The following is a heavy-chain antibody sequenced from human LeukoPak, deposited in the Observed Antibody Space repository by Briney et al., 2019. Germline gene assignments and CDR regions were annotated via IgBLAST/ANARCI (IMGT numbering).Heavy chain of an antibody. D-gene: IGHD2-15*01. Sequence: SETLSLTCTVSGGSINSYYWSWIRQPPGKGLEWIGYIYYSGSTNYNPSLKSRVTISVDTSKNQFSLKLSSVTAADTAVYYCACGYCSGGSCSPFDYWGQGTLVTVSS. J-gene: IGHJ4*02. V-gene: IGHV4-59*01. CDR2: IYYSGST. CDR3: ACGYCSGGSCSPFDY. CDR1: GGSINSYY.